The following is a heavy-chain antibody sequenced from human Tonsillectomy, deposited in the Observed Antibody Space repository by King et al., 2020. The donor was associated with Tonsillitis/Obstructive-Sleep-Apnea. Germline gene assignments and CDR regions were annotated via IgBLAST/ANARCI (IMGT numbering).Heavy chain of an antibody. D-gene: IGHD3-22*01. V-gene: IGHV1-69*01. CDR2: IIPIFGAA. Sequence: HVQLVQSGAEVKKPGSSVKVSCKASGGAFSTYAINWVRQAPGQGLEWMGGIIPIFGAAKYAQKFQGRVTITADESASTAYMELSSLRSEDTAVYYCALAFYDNTGYYFHYFDYWGQGTLVTVSS. J-gene: IGHJ4*02. CDR1: GGAFSTYA. CDR3: ALAFYDNTGYYFHYFDY.